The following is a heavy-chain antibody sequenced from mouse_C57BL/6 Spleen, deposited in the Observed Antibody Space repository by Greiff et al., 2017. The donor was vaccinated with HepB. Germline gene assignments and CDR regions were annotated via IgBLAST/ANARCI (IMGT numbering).Heavy chain of an antibody. CDR3: AIVYFDY. Sequence: QVQLQQSGAELMKPGASVKLSCKATGYTFTGYWIEWVKQRPGHGLEWIGEILPGSGSTNHNQKFNGKATFTADTSSNTAYIQLSSLTTEDSAIYDCAIVYFDYWGQGTTLTVSS. CDR1: GYTFTGYW. V-gene: IGHV1-9*01. CDR2: ILPGSGST. D-gene: IGHD1-1*01. J-gene: IGHJ2*01.